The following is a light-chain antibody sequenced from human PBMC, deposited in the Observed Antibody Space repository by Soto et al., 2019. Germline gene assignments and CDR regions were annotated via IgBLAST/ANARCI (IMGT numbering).Light chain of an antibody. CDR1: ESISNL. J-gene: IGKJ1*01. CDR3: QQYKTYST. V-gene: IGKV1-5*03. Sequence: DIQMTQSPSTLSASVGDRVTITCRASESISNLLAWYQQKPGKAPNLLIYKASSLQSGVPSRFSGSGSETEFTLTISSLQSDDFATYYCQQYKTYSTFGQGTKVDIK. CDR2: KAS.